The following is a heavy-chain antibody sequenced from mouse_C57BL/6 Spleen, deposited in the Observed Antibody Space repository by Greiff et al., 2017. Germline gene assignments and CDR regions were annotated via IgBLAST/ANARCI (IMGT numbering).Heavy chain of an antibody. D-gene: IGHD1-1*01. CDR1: GYAFTNYL. CDR3: ARDYYGSSYEAMDY. V-gene: IGHV1-54*01. J-gene: IGHJ4*01. Sequence: VQLQQSGAELVRPGTSVKVSCKASGYAFTNYLIEWVKQRPGQGLEWIGVINPGSGGTNYNEKFKGKATLTADKSSSTAYMQLSSLTSEDSAVYFCARDYYGSSYEAMDYWGQGTSVTVSS. CDR2: INPGSGGT.